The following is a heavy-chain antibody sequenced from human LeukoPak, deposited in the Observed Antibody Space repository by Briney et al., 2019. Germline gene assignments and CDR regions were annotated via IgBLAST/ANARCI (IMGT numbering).Heavy chain of an antibody. V-gene: IGHV3-21*01. CDR2: ISSSSSYI. CDR3: ARAPYSSSRGVGY. J-gene: IGHJ4*02. Sequence: GGSLRLSCAASGFTFSSYSMNWVRQAPGKGLEWASSISSSSSYIYYADSVKGRFTISRDNAKNSLYLQMNSLRAEDTAVYYCARAPYSSSRGVGYWGQGTLVTVSS. D-gene: IGHD6-13*01. CDR1: GFTFSSYS.